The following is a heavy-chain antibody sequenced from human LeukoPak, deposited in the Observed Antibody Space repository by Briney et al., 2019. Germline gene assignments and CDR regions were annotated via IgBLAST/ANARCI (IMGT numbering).Heavy chain of an antibody. CDR2: INPNSGGT. J-gene: IGHJ4*02. CDR3: ARFYYDSSGRFDY. D-gene: IGHD3-22*01. Sequence: ASVKVSCKASGYTFTGYYMHWVRQAPGQGLDWMGWINPNSGGTKYAQNFQGRVTLTTDTSINTAYMELSSLRSDDTAVYYCARFYYDSSGRFDYWGQGTLVTVSS. V-gene: IGHV1-2*02. CDR1: GYTFTGYY.